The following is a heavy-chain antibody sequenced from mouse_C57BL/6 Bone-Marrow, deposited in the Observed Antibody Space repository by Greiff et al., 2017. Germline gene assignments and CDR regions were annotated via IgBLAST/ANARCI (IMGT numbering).Heavy chain of an antibody. J-gene: IGHJ1*03. Sequence: EVKLVESGGGLVKPGGSLKLSCAASGFTFSSYAMSWVRQTPEKRLEWVATISDGGSYTYYPDNGKGRFTISRDNAKNNLYLQMSHLKSEDTAMYYCARDRGGYFDVWGTGTTVTVSS. V-gene: IGHV5-4*01. CDR3: ARDRGGYFDV. CDR2: ISDGGSYT. CDR1: GFTFSSYA. D-gene: IGHD3-1*01.